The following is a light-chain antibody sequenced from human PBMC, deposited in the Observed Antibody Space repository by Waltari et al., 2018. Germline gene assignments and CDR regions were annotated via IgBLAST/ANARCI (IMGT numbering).Light chain of an antibody. Sequence: DIVMTQTPLSLSVTPGQPASISCKSSQSLLFFDGKTYLYWFLQKPGQPPQLLIYEVSKRCSGVPDRVSGSGSGTDFTLKISRVEAEDVGVYYCMHSVQHPWTFGQGTKVEIE. V-gene: IGKV2D-29*01. CDR1: QSLLFFDGKTY. J-gene: IGKJ1*01. CDR2: EVS. CDR3: MHSVQHPWT.